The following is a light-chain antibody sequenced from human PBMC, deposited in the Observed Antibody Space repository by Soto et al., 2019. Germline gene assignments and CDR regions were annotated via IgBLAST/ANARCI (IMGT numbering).Light chain of an antibody. J-gene: IGKJ1*01. V-gene: IGKV3-15*01. Sequence: EIVMTQSPATLSVSPGERATLSCRASQSVSSNLAWYQQKPGQAPRLLIYGASTRPTGIPARFSGSGSGTKFTLTISRLQSEDFEVYYCQQYNNWPRTFGQGTKVEIK. CDR3: QQYNNWPRT. CDR1: QSVSSN. CDR2: GAS.